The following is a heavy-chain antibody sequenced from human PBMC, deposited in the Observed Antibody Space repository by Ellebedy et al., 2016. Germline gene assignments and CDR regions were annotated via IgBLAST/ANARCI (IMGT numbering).Heavy chain of an antibody. Sequence: GGSLRLXCVASGFTFRNFFMSWVRQAPGGGLEWISTISGDGDTTFSADSVKGRFSVSRDNSRNTVYLRMSNLRVEDTALYYCRQGHYADYWGQGTLVTVSS. CDR3: RQGHYADY. J-gene: IGHJ4*02. V-gene: IGHV3-23*01. CDR1: GFTFRNFF. CDR2: ISGDGDTT.